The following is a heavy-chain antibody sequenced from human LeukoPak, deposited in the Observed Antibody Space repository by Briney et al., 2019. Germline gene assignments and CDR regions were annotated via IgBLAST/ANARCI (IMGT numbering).Heavy chain of an antibody. CDR2: ISYDGSNK. CDR3: ARPMWGGDSSGYLEY. CDR1: GFTFSLYT. V-gene: IGHV3-30-3*01. Sequence: PGGSLRLSCAASGFTFSLYTTHWVRQAPGKGLEWVAVISYDGSNKYYADSVKGRFTISRDNSKNTLYLQMNSLRAEDTAVYYCARPMWGGDSSGYLEYWGQGTLVTVSS. J-gene: IGHJ4*02. D-gene: IGHD3-22*01.